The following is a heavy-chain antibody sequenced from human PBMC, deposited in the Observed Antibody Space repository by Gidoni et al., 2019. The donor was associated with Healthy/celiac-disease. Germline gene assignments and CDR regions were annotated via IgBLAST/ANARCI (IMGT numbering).Heavy chain of an antibody. Sequence: QLQLQESGPGLVKPSETLSLTCTVSGGSISSSSYYWGWIRQPPGKGLEWIGSIYYSGSTYYNPSLKSRVTISVDTSKNQFSLKLSSVTAADTAVYYCASSSFSLRFLEWLHPLRRGAFDIWGQGTMVTVSS. J-gene: IGHJ3*02. V-gene: IGHV4-39*01. CDR3: ASSSFSLRFLEWLHPLRRGAFDI. CDR1: GGSISSSSYY. CDR2: IYYSGST. D-gene: IGHD3-3*01.